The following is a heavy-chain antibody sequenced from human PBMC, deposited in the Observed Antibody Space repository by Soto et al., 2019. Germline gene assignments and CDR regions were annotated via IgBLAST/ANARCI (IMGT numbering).Heavy chain of an antibody. J-gene: IGHJ4*02. CDR2: IYHSGST. Sequence: QVQLQESGPGLVKPSGTLSLICAVSGGSISSSNWWSWVRQRPGKGLEWIGEIYHSGSTNYNPSLKSRVTISVNKSKNQFSQKLSYVTAADTAVYYCARVAVAGTRYDYWGQGTLVTVSS. V-gene: IGHV4-4*02. CDR1: GGSISSSNW. CDR3: ARVAVAGTRYDY. D-gene: IGHD6-19*01.